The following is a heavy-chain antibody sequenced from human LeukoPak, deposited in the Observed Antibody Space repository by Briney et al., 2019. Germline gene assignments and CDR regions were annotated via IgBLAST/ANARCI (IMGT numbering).Heavy chain of an antibody. J-gene: IGHJ4*02. CDR2: ISGSGGST. CDR3: AKDSVAGTTVY. V-gene: IGHV3-23*01. D-gene: IGHD1-7*01. Sequence: GGSLRLSCAASGFTFSSYAMSWVRQAPGKGLEWVSAISGSGGSTYYADSVKGRFTTSRDNSKNTLYLQMNSLRAEDTAVYYCAKDSVAGTTVYWGQGTLVTVSS. CDR1: GFTFSSYA.